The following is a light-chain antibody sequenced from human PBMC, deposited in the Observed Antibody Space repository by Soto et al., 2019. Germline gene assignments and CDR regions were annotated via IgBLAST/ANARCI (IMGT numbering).Light chain of an antibody. V-gene: IGKV3D-15*01. CDR2: GAS. J-gene: IGKJ1*01. CDR3: HHYDHWPRT. Sequence: EILMTQSPASLSVSPGERATLSCRASQSVNSNLAWFQQKPGQAPRLLMYGASTRATGTPARFSGSGSGTEFTLTISSLQSEDFAVYYCHHYDHWPRTFGQGTKVEI. CDR1: QSVNSN.